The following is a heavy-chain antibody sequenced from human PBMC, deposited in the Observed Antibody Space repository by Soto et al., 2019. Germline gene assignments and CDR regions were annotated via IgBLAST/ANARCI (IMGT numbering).Heavy chain of an antibody. CDR2: IIPIFGTA. Sequence: QVQLVQSGAEVKKPGSSVKVSCKASGGTFSSYAISWVRQAPGQGLEWMGGIIPIFGTANYAQKFQGRVTITADESTGTAYMELSSLRSEDTAVYYCARDYGGYSSSWYSFGYWGQGTLVTVSS. CDR1: GGTFSSYA. J-gene: IGHJ4*02. CDR3: ARDYGGYSSSWYSFGY. D-gene: IGHD6-13*01. V-gene: IGHV1-69*01.